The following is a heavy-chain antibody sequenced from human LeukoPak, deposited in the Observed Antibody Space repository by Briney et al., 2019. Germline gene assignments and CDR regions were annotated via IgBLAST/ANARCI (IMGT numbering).Heavy chain of an antibody. Sequence: GESLKISCKGSGYTFTNYWIGWVRQMPGKGLEWMGIIYPGDSNTRYSPPFQGQVTVSADKSISTAYLQWNSLKASDTAMYYCARGGIPASGAGGADFDYWGQGTLVTVSS. D-gene: IGHD6-13*01. CDR3: ARGGIPASGAGGADFDY. V-gene: IGHV5-51*01. CDR2: IYPGDSNT. CDR1: GYTFTNYW. J-gene: IGHJ4*02.